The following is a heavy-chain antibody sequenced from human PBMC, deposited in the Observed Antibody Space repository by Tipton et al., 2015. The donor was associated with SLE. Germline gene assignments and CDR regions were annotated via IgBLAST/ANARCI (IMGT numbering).Heavy chain of an antibody. D-gene: IGHD3-3*01. V-gene: IGHV4-59*12. CDR3: ARVGDFWSGYPFDY. CDR1: GGSISSYY. CDR2: IYYSGST. J-gene: IGHJ4*02. Sequence: LRLSCTVSGGSISSYYWSWIRQPPGKGLEWIGYIYYSGSTNYNPSLKSRVTISVDTSKNQFSLKLSSVTAADTAVYYCARVGDFWSGYPFDYWGQGTLVTVSS.